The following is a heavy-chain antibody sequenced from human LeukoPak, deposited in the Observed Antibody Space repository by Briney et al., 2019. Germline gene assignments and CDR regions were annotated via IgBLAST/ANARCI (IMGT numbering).Heavy chain of an antibody. CDR2: ISSTGGAT. D-gene: IGHD1-14*01. Sequence: PGGSLRLSCTASDFTFGNYAMTWVRQAPGKGLEWVSTISSTGGATYYADSVNGRFTISRVNSKSTLYLQMSSLRAEDTAVYYCAREALPDSGFDYWGQGTLVTVSS. CDR3: AREALPDSGFDY. J-gene: IGHJ4*02. CDR1: DFTFGNYA. V-gene: IGHV3-23*01.